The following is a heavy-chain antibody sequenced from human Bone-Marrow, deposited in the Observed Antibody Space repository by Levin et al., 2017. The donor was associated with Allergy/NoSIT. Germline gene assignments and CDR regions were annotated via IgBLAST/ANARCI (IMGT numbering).Heavy chain of an antibody. V-gene: IGHV4-59*01. CDR1: GGSISNYH. CDR2: IYYNGNT. J-gene: IGHJ5*02. Sequence: SETLSLTCTVSGGSISNYHWSWIRQPPGKGLEWIGYIYYNGNTYYNPSLKSRVTISVDTSKNQFPLKLTSVTAADAAVYYCARDGTIGVPGPYTWFDPWGPGTLVTVSS. CDR3: ARDGTIGVPGPYTWFDP. D-gene: IGHD3-3*01.